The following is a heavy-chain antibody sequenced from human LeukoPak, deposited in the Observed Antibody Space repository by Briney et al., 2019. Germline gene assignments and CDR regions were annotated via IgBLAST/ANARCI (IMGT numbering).Heavy chain of an antibody. Sequence: GGSLRLSCAASGFTFSTNGMSWVHQAPGKGLEWVAVISYDGSNKYYADSVKGRFTISRDNSKNTLYLQMNSLRAEDTAVYYCARDRDDFWSGFKYYYYYMDVWGKGTTVTVSS. J-gene: IGHJ6*03. CDR1: GFTFSTNG. D-gene: IGHD3-3*01. V-gene: IGHV3-30*03. CDR2: ISYDGSNK. CDR3: ARDRDDFWSGFKYYYYYMDV.